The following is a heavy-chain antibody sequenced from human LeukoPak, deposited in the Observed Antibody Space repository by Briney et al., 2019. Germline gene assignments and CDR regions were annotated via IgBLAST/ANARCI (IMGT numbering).Heavy chain of an antibody. V-gene: IGHV4-39*07. CDR1: GGSISTSNYY. Sequence: SETLSLTCTVSGGSISTSNYYWGWIRQPPGKGLEWIGSIYHSGSTYYNPSLKSRVTISVDTSKNQFSLKLSSVTAADTAVYYCARITVVTGGVKDYWGQGTLVTVSS. J-gene: IGHJ4*02. CDR3: ARITVVTGGVKDY. CDR2: IYHSGST. D-gene: IGHD4-23*01.